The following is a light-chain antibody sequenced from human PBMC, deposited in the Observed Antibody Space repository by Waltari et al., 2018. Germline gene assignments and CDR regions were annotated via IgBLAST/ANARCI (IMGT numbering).Light chain of an antibody. V-gene: IGKV3-20*01. Sequence: IVLTQSPGTLPLFPGERATLSCRASQSVSGSLAWYQQKAGQAPRLLIYGASSRATGIPDRFRGSGSGTDFSLTISRLEPEDFAVYYCQHYVRLPATFGQGTKVEI. CDR1: QSVSGS. CDR3: QHYVRLPAT. CDR2: GAS. J-gene: IGKJ1*01.